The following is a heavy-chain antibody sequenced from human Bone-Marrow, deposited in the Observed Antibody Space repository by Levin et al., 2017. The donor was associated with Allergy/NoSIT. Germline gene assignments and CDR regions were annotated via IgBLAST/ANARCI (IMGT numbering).Heavy chain of an antibody. Sequence: GESLKISCAASGFTFSSYWMHWVRQAPGKGLVWVSRINSDGSSTSYADSVKGRFTISRDNAKNTLYLQMNSLRAEDTAVYYCARTSRPYPEGPLFDYWGQGTLVTVSS. CDR2: INSDGSST. CDR1: GFTFSSYW. J-gene: IGHJ4*02. V-gene: IGHV3-74*01. CDR3: ARTSRPYPEGPLFDY. D-gene: IGHD1-14*01.